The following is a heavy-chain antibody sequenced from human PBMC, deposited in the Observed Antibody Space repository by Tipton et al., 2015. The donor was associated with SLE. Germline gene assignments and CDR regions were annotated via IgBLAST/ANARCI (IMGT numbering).Heavy chain of an antibody. Sequence: TLSLTCTVPGGSISSGVYYWSWIRQHPGKGLEWIGYIYYSGGTNYNPTLKSQVTISVDTSKNQFSLKLSSVTAAATAVYYCARDPGYCSGGSCSDAFDIWGQGTMVTVSS. J-gene: IGHJ3*02. CDR2: IYYSGGT. CDR3: ARDPGYCSGGSCSDAFDI. CDR1: GGSISSGVYY. D-gene: IGHD2-15*01. V-gene: IGHV4-61*08.